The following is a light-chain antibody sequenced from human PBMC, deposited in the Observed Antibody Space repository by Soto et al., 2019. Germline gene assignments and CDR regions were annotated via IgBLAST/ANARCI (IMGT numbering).Light chain of an antibody. V-gene: IGLV2-8*01. CDR2: EVN. Sequence: QSALTQPPSASGSPGQSVAISCTGTTGDIGNYNFVSWYQQHPGKAPKLLIFEVNKRPSGVPDRFSGPKSGNTASLTVSGLQAEDEADYYCSSHGGNSPYVFGTGTKLTVL. CDR1: TGDIGNYNF. CDR3: SSHGGNSPYV. J-gene: IGLJ1*01.